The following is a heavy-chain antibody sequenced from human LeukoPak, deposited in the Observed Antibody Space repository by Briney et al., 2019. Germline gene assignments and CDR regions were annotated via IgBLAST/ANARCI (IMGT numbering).Heavy chain of an antibody. CDR1: GGSISSSSYY. CDR3: ARGGLLAPLDY. V-gene: IGHV4-39*07. CDR2: IYYSGST. J-gene: IGHJ4*02. Sequence: PSETLSLTCTVSGGSISSSSYYWGWIRQPPGKGLEWIGSIYYSGSTYYNPSLKSRVTISVDTSKNQFSLKLSSVTAADTAVYYCARGGLLAPLDYWGQGTLVTVSS.